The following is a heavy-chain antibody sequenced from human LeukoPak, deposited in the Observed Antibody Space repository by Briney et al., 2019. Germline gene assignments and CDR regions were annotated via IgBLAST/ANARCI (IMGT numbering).Heavy chain of an antibody. CDR3: ARELLWFGELGSWFDP. CDR2: INAGNGNT. J-gene: IGHJ5*02. Sequence: ASVKVSCKASGYNFTNYAMHWVRQAPGQRLEWMGWINAGNGNTKYSQKFQGRVTITRDTSATTAYMELSSLRSEDTAVYYCARELLWFGELGSWFDPWGQGTLVTVPS. V-gene: IGHV1-3*01. CDR1: GYNFTNYA. D-gene: IGHD3-10*01.